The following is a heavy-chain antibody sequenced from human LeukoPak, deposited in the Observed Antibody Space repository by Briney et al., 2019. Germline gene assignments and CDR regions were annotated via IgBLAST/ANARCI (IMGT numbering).Heavy chain of an antibody. V-gene: IGHV3-21*01. Sequence: KSGGSLRPSCAASGFTFSTYSMNWVRQAPGKGLQWVSYISSSTSDIYYADSVKGRFTISRDNAKNSLYLQMNSLRAEDTAVYYCARGPYSSNWYVDYWGQGTLVTVAS. J-gene: IGHJ4*02. CDR3: ARGPYSSNWYVDY. CDR1: GFTFSTYS. D-gene: IGHD6-13*01. CDR2: ISSSTSDI.